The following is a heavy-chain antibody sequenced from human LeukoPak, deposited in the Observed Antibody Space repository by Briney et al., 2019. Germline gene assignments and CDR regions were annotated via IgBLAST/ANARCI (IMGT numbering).Heavy chain of an antibody. CDR2: INPNSGGT. J-gene: IGHJ4*02. D-gene: IGHD5-12*01. CDR3: VTSTMVGLGYSGYGGEVYFDY. Sequence: ASVKVSCKASGYTFTGYYMHWVRQAPGQGLEWMGWINPNSGGTNYAQKFQGWVTMTRDTSISTAYMELSRLRSDDTAVYYCVTSTMVGLGYSGYGGEVYFDYWGQGTLVTVSS. V-gene: IGHV1-2*04. CDR1: GYTFTGYY.